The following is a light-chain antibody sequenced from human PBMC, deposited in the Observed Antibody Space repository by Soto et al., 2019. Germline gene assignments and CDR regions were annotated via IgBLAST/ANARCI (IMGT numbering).Light chain of an antibody. V-gene: IGKV1-9*01. J-gene: IGKJ3*01. CDR2: GAS. CDR3: QQLQRTPFT. CDR1: QDISRY. Sequence: QLTQSPSSLSASVGDRVTITCRASQDISRYLAWYQQRAGKAPKLLIYGASTLQSGVPSRFSGSGSGTEFTLTISSLPPEDFATYHCQQLQRTPFTFGPGTTVYV.